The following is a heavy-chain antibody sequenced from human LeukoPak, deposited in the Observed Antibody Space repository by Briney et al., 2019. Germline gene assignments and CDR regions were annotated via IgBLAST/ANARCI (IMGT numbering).Heavy chain of an antibody. CDR3: ASRDDFWSPPGYYGMDV. Sequence: ASETLSLTCAVYGGSFSGYYWSWIRQPPGKGLEWIGEINHSGSTNYNPSLKSRVTISVDTSKNQFSLKLSSVTAADTAVYYCASRDDFWSPPGYYGMDVWGQGTTVTVSS. CDR1: GGSFSGYY. D-gene: IGHD3-3*01. V-gene: IGHV4-34*01. CDR2: INHSGST. J-gene: IGHJ6*02.